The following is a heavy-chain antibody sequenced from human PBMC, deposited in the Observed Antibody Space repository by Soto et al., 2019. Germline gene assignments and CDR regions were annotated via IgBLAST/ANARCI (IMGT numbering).Heavy chain of an antibody. CDR1: GFTFSSYW. Sequence: EVQLVESGGGSVQPGGSLRLSCEASGFTFSSYWMHWVRQSPGKGLVWVSRISSDGSSTSYGDSVKGRFTVSRDNAKKTLYLQMSSLGAEDTAIYYCATRGAVTGLQYWGQGTLVSVSS. V-gene: IGHV3-74*02. CDR3: ATRGAVTGLQY. D-gene: IGHD6-19*01. CDR2: ISSDGSST. J-gene: IGHJ4*02.